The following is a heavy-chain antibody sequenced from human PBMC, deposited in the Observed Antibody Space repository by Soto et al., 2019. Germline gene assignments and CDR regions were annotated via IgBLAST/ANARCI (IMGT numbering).Heavy chain of an antibody. CDR3: AKMYYSGYGVLGAFDI. V-gene: IGHV4-34*01. CDR1: GGSFSGYY. D-gene: IGHD5-12*01. CDR2: INHSGST. Sequence: SETLSLTCAVYGGSFSGYYWSWIRQPPGKGLEWIGEINHSGSTNYNPSLKSRVTISVDTSKSQFSLKLSSVTAADTAVYYCAKMYYSGYGVLGAFDIWGQGTMVTVS. J-gene: IGHJ3*02.